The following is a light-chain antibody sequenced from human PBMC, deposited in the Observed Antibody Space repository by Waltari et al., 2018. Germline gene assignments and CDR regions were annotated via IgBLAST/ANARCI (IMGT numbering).Light chain of an antibody. CDR3: QAWDSSLRV. Sequence: SYELTQPPSVSVSPGQTASITCPGATLGDKYACWYQQKPGQSPVLVIYQDSKRPSGIPERFSGSNSGNTATLTISGTQAMDEADYYCQAWDSSLRVFGGGTKLTVL. CDR1: TLGDKY. V-gene: IGLV3-1*01. J-gene: IGLJ3*02. CDR2: QDS.